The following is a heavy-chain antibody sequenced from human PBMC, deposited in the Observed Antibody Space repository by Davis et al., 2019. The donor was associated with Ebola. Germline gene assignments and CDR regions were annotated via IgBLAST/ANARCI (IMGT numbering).Heavy chain of an antibody. CDR2: INLNSGGT. CDR1: GYTSIKYA. Sequence: ASVQVSCKASGYTSIKYALTWVRQAPGQGLEWMGWINLNSGGTNYAQKSQGWVTMTRDTSISTAYMELGRLRSDDTAVYNCAREAVAGLQDTFDIWGQGTMVTVSS. D-gene: IGHD6-19*01. V-gene: IGHV1-2*04. CDR3: AREAVAGLQDTFDI. J-gene: IGHJ3*02.